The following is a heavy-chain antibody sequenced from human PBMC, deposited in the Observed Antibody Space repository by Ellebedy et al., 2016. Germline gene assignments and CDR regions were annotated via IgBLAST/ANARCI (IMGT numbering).Heavy chain of an antibody. V-gene: IGHV3-30-3*01. J-gene: IGHJ4*02. CDR2: ISYDGSNK. D-gene: IGHD5-18*01. CDR1: GFTFSSYA. CDR3: ARGPAGYSYGYPNFDY. Sequence: GGSLRLXXAASGFTFSSYAMHWVRQAPGKGLEWVAVISYDGSNKYYADSVKGRFTISRDNSKNTLYLQMNSLRAEDTAVYYCARGPAGYSYGYPNFDYWGQGTLVTVSS.